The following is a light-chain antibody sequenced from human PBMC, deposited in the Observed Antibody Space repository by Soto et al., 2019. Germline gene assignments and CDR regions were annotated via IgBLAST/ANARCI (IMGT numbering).Light chain of an antibody. CDR2: EVN. V-gene: IGLV2-14*03. CDR3: NSYTTSSTRV. J-gene: IGLJ3*02. CDR1: SSDVGRYNY. Sequence: QSALTQPASVSGSPGQSITISCTGTSSDVGRYNYVSWYQQHPGKAPKLMIYEVNNRPSGVSNRFSGSKSGNTASLTISGLQAEDKADYYCNSYTTSSTRVFGGGTKLTVL.